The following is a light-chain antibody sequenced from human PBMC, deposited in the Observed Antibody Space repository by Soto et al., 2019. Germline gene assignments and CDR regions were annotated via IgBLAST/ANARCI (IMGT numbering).Light chain of an antibody. CDR3: QQTYSYTQK. CDR2: AAS. J-gene: IGKJ1*01. V-gene: IGKV1-39*01. CDR1: QSISNF. Sequence: EIQVTKSPASLSPSRKDLVTITFRASQSISNFLNWYQQKPGKAPNLLIYAASSLQSGVPSRFSGSGSGTDFTLTISNLQPEDFATFYCQQTYSYTQKFGQGTKVDIK.